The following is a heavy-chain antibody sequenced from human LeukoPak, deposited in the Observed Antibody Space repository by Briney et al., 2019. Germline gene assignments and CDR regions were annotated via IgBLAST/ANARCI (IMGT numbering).Heavy chain of an antibody. Sequence: GGSLRLSCAASGFTVSSNYMSWVRQAPGKGLEWVSVIYSGGSTYYADSVKGRFTISRDNSKNTLYLQMNSLRAEDMAVYYCARVGWGQDAFDIWGQGTMVTVSS. CDR3: ARVGWGQDAFDI. D-gene: IGHD7-27*01. J-gene: IGHJ3*02. V-gene: IGHV3-53*01. CDR2: IYSGGST. CDR1: GFTVSSNY.